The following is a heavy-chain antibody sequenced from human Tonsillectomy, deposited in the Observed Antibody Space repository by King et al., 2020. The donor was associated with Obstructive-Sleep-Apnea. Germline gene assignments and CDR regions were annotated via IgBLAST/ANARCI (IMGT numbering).Heavy chain of an antibody. V-gene: IGHV5-51*01. D-gene: IGHD3-22*01. Sequence: QLVQSGPEVKKPGESLKISCKGSEDTFSNHWIGWVRQMPGKGLEWMGIIYPGDSETKYSPSFQGQVTFSVDKSSNTAYLQWSSLKASDTAIYYCARQARRDSSGYYTGMDVWGQGTTVTVSS. J-gene: IGHJ6*02. CDR3: ARQARRDSSGYYTGMDV. CDR2: IYPGDSET. CDR1: EDTFSNHW.